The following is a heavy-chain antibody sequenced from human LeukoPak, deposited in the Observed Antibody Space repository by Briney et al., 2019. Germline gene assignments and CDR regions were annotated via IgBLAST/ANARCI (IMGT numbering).Heavy chain of an antibody. CDR3: TSSYSSGWYGEVFDI. V-gene: IGHV3-73*01. J-gene: IGHJ3*02. Sequence: GGSLRLSCAASGFTFSGSAMHWVRQASGKGLEWVGRIRSKANSYATAYAASVKGRFTISRDDSKNTAYLQMNSLKTEDTAVYYCTSSYSSGWYGEVFDIWGQGTMVTVSS. D-gene: IGHD6-19*01. CDR2: IRSKANSYAT. CDR1: GFTFSGSA.